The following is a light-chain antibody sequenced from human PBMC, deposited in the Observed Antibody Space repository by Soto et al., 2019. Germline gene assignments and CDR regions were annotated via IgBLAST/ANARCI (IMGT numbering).Light chain of an antibody. J-gene: IGKJ5*01. CDR1: QSVSSY. Sequence: EIVLTQSPATLSLPPGERATLSCRASQSVSSYLAWYQQKPGQAPRLLIYDASNRATGIPARFSGSGSGTDFTLTISSLEPEDFAVYYCQQYNSWPPITFGQGTRLENK. CDR2: DAS. CDR3: QQYNSWPPIT. V-gene: IGKV3-11*01.